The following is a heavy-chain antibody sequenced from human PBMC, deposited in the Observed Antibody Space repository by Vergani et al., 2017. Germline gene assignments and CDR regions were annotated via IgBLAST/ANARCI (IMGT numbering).Heavy chain of an antibody. Sequence: QVQLQESGPGLVKPSETLSLTCTVSGGSISSYYWSWIRQPPGKGLEWIGYIYYSWSTNYNPSLKSRVTISVDTSKNQFSLKLSSVTAADTAVYYCARGFYDFWSGYSPYYYYMDVWGKGTTVTVSS. V-gene: IGHV4-59*01. D-gene: IGHD3-3*01. CDR3: ARGFYDFWSGYSPYYYYMDV. CDR2: IYYSWST. CDR1: GGSISSYY. J-gene: IGHJ6*03.